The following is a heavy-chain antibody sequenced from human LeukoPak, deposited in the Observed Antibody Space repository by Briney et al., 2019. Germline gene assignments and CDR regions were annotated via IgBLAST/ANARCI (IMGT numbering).Heavy chain of an antibody. CDR3: ARLRGLRLGELSSSPTFDY. D-gene: IGHD3-16*02. V-gene: IGHV1-18*01. Sequence: ASVKVSCKASGYTFTSYGISWVRQAPGQGLEWMGWISAYNGNTNYAQKLQGRVTMTTDTSTSTAYMELRSLRSDDTAVYYCARLRGLRLGELSSSPTFDYRGQGTLVTVSS. CDR1: GYTFTSYG. CDR2: ISAYNGNT. J-gene: IGHJ4*02.